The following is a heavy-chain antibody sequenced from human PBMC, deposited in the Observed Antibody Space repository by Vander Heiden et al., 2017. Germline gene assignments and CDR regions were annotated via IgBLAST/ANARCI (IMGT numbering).Heavy chain of an antibody. J-gene: IGHJ3*02. Sequence: EVQLLESGGALVQPGGSLRLSCAASGFTFSNDAMSWVRQAPGKGLEWVSTVHGNGAGTYYAESVKGRFTISRDNSRNTLYLQMNSLRVDDTALYFCAKWETFEIWGQGTMVTVSS. CDR1: GFTFSNDA. CDR3: AKWETFEI. V-gene: IGHV3-23*01. D-gene: IGHD1-26*01. CDR2: VHGNGAGT.